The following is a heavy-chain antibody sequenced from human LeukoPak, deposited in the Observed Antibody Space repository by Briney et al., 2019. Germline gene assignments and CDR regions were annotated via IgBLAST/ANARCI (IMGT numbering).Heavy chain of an antibody. J-gene: IGHJ4*02. V-gene: IGHV3-23*01. CDR3: AKLFTLIPLSGTYS. CDR2: ISGSGGST. Sequence: GGSLRLSCAASGFTFSSYAMNWVRQAPRKGLEWVSAISGSGGSTYYADSVKGRFTISRDNSKYTLYLQMNSLRAEDTAVYYCAKLFTLIPLSGTYSWGQGTLVTVSS. D-gene: IGHD1-26*01. CDR1: GFTFSSYA.